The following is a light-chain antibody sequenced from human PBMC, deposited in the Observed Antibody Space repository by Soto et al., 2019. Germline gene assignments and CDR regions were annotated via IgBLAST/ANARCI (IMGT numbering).Light chain of an antibody. Sequence: QSVLTQPASVSGAPGQSITISCTGTSNDVGGYKYVSWYQQRPGTAPQLIMFEVNNRPSGVSDRFSGSRSANTASLTISGLQAQDEDDYYCSSYSSNNILSYVFGTGTKVTVL. J-gene: IGLJ1*01. CDR3: SSYSSNNILSYV. CDR1: SNDVGGYKY. V-gene: IGLV2-14*03. CDR2: EVN.